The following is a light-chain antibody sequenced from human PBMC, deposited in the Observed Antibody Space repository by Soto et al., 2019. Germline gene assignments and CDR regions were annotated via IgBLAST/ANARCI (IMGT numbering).Light chain of an antibody. Sequence: DIQMTQSPSTLSASVGDRVNITCRASQSISSWLAWYQQKPGKAPKLLIYDASSLESGVPSRFSGSGSGTEFTLTISSLQPDDFATYYCQQYNSFPLTFGGGTKVDIK. CDR1: QSISSW. CDR2: DAS. CDR3: QQYNSFPLT. J-gene: IGKJ4*01. V-gene: IGKV1-5*01.